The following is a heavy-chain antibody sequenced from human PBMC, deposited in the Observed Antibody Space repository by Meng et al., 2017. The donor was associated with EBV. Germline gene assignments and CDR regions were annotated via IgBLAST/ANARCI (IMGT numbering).Heavy chain of an antibody. D-gene: IGHD6-6*01. J-gene: IGHJ6*02. V-gene: IGHV3-15*01. CDR3: TTAARHYYYGMDV. Sequence: VGYGRGLLTPGGDLWLSVASSGLKFINAWMSWVRQAPGKGLEWVGRIKSKTDGGTKDYAAPVKGRFTISRDDSKNTLYLQMNSLKTEDTAVYYCTTAARHYYYGMDVWGQGTTVTVSS. CDR1: GLKFINAW. CDR2: IKSKTDGGTK.